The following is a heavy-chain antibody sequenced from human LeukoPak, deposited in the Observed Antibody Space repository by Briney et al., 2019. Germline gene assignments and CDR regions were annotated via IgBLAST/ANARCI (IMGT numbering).Heavy chain of an antibody. Sequence: GGSLRLSCVASGFTFDDYGMGWVRQAPGKGLEWVSAISGSGGSTYYADSVKGRFTISRDNSKNTQYLQMNSLRAEDTAVYYCAKDPSWSGYFDYWGQGTLVTVSS. CDR3: AKDPSWSGYFDY. J-gene: IGHJ4*02. D-gene: IGHD6-13*01. CDR2: ISGSGGST. V-gene: IGHV3-23*01. CDR1: GFTFDDYG.